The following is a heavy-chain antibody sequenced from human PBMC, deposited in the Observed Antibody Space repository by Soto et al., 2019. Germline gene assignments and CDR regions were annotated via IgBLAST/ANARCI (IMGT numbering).Heavy chain of an antibody. V-gene: IGHV4-34*01. D-gene: IGHD3-3*01. J-gene: IGHJ4*02. CDR3: ASVYYDFWSGYYSVGGIDY. Sequence: QVQLQQWGAGLLKPSETLSLTCAVYGGSFSGYYWSWIRQPPGKGLEWIGEINHSGSTNYNPSLKSRVTISVDTSKTQFSLKLSSVTAADTAVYYCASVYYDFWSGYYSVGGIDYWGQGTLVTVSS. CDR2: INHSGST. CDR1: GGSFSGYY.